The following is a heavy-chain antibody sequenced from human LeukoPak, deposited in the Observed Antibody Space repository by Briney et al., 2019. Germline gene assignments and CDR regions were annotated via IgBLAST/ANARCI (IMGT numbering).Heavy chain of an antibody. J-gene: IGHJ4*02. V-gene: IGHV3-74*01. CDR1: GFTFRSYW. D-gene: IGHD5-24*01. CDR2: VIRDGSFT. CDR3: VRDGDDFNFDY. Sequence: SLRLSCAASGFTFRSYWMHWVRQAPGKGLEWVSRVIRDGSFTNYADSVKGRFTISRDNAKNTLYLQMSSLRAEDTAMYFCVRDGDDFNFDYWGQGSLVTVSS.